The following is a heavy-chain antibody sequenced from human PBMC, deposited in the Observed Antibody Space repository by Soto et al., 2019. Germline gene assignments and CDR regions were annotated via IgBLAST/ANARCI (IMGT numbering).Heavy chain of an antibody. CDR1: GGSISSVGYY. CDR2: IYYSGST. D-gene: IGHD6-25*01. CDR3: ARASSVSDSFDI. J-gene: IGHJ3*02. Sequence: QVQLQESGPGLVKPSQTLSLTCTVSGGSISSVGYYWSWIRQHPGQGLEWIGYIYYSGSTHYNPSLKSRVTKSVDTSKNLFSLKLNSVTAADTAVYYCARASSVSDSFDIWGQGTIVTVSS. V-gene: IGHV4-31*03.